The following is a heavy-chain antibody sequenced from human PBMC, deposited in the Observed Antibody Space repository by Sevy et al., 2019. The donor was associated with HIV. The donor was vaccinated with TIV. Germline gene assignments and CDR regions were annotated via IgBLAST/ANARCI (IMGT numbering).Heavy chain of an antibody. J-gene: IGHJ4*02. CDR1: GFTFSSYA. V-gene: IGHV3-30-3*01. CDR3: ARSFMITFGGVIEGSYFDY. CDR2: ISYDGSNK. Sequence: GGSLRLSCAASGFTFSSYAMHWVRQAPGKGLEWVAVISYDGSNKYYADSVKGRFTISRDNSKNTLYLQMNSLRAEDTAVYYCARSFMITFGGVIEGSYFDYWGQGTLVTVSS. D-gene: IGHD3-16*02.